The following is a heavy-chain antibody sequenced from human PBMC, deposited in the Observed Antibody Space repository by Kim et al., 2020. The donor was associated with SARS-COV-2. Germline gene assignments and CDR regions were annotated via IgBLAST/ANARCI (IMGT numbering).Heavy chain of an antibody. V-gene: IGHV3-9*01. CDR2: ISWNSGSI. D-gene: IGHD4-17*01. Sequence: GGSLRLSCAASGFTFDDYAMHWVRQAPGKGLEWVSGISWNSGSIGYADSVKGRFTISRDNAKNSLYLQMNSLRAEDTALYYCAKARGDYVFDYWGQGTLVTVSS. CDR1: GFTFDDYA. J-gene: IGHJ4*02. CDR3: AKARGDYVFDY.